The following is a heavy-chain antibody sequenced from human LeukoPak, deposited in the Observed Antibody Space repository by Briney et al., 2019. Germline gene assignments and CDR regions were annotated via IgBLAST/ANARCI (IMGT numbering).Heavy chain of an antibody. J-gene: IGHJ4*02. CDR2: IHISGST. CDR1: GVSISSYY. Sequence: SETLSLTCTVSGVSISSYYWSWIRQPAGKGLEWIGRIHISGSTNYNPSLKSRVTMSVDTSKNQFSLKLRSVTAADTAVYYCARDSYYYDSSGYLILDYWGQGILVTVSS. CDR3: ARDSYYYDSSGYLILDY. D-gene: IGHD3-22*01. V-gene: IGHV4-4*07.